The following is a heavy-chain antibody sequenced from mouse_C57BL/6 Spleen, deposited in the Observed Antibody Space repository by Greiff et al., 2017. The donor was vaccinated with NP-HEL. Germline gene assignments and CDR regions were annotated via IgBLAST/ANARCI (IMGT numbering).Heavy chain of an antibody. V-gene: IGHV1-26*01. CDR2: INPNNGGT. J-gene: IGHJ3*01. CDR1: GYTFTDYY. D-gene: IGHD2-5*01. CDR3: ARDHYSIFAY. Sequence: EVQLQQSGPELVKPGASVKISCKASGYTFTDYYMNWVKQSHGKSLEWIGDINPNNGGTSYNQKFKGKATLTVDKSSSTAYMELRSLTSEDSAVYYCARDHYSIFAYWGQGTLVTVSA.